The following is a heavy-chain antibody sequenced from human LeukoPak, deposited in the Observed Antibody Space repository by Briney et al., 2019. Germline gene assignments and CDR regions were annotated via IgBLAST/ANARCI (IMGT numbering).Heavy chain of an antibody. CDR3: ARDRPGGSSLDY. V-gene: IGHV4-38-2*02. J-gene: IGHJ4*02. Sequence: SETLSLTCTVSGYSISSGYYWGWIRQPPGKGLEWIGSGSTYYNPSLKSRVTISVDTSKNQFSLKLSSVTAADTAVYYCARDRPGGSSLDYWGQGTLVTVSS. CDR1: GYSISSGYY. D-gene: IGHD6-13*01. CDR2: SGST.